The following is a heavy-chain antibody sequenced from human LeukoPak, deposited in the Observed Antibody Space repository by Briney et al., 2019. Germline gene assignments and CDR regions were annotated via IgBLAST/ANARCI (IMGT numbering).Heavy chain of an antibody. Sequence: GGSLRLSCAASGFTFSSYAISWVRQAPGKGLEWVSAISGSGGSTYYADSVKGRFTISRDNSKNTLYLQMNSLRAEDTAVYYCAKEGSGYYDSSGYYYHDAFDIWGQGTMVTVSS. J-gene: IGHJ3*02. CDR2: ISGSGGST. CDR3: AKEGSGYYDSSGYYYHDAFDI. CDR1: GFTFSSYA. D-gene: IGHD3-22*01. V-gene: IGHV3-23*01.